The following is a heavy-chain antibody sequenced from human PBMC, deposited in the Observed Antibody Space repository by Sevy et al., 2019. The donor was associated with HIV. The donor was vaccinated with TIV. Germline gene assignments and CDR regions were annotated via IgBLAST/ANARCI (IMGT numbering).Heavy chain of an antibody. CDR3: ARAGADYDFWSGHNWFDP. V-gene: IGHV4-61*01. D-gene: IGHD3-3*01. CDR2: IYYSGST. Sequence: SETLSLTCTVSGGSVSSGSYYWSWIRQPPAKGLEWIGYIYYSGSTNYNPSLKSRVTISVDTSKNQFSLKLSSVTAADTAVYYCARAGADYDFWSGHNWFDPWGQGTLVTVSS. CDR1: GGSVSSGSYY. J-gene: IGHJ5*02.